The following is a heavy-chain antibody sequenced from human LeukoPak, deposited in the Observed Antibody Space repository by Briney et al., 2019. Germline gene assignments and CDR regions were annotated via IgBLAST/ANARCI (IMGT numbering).Heavy chain of an antibody. J-gene: IGHJ4*02. CDR3: ARQTSGYSYGRPFDY. V-gene: IGHV4-4*07. CDR1: GGSISSYY. CDR2: IYTSGST. D-gene: IGHD5-18*01. Sequence: SETLSLTCTVSGGSISSYYWSWIRQPAGKGLEWIGRIYTSGSTNYNPSLKSRVTMSVAKSKNQFSLKLSSVTAADTAVYYCARQTSGYSYGRPFDYWGQGTLVTVS.